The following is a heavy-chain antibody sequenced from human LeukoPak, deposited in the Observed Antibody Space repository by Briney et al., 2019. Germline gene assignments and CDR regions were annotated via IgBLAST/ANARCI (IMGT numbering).Heavy chain of an antibody. D-gene: IGHD6-13*01. CDR2: IYPDDSNT. Sequence: GESLKVSCQGSGYNFPIYWIGWVRQMPGQGLEWMGIIYPDDSNTIYGPSFQGQVTISADKSINTAYLEWSSLKASDTAIYYCARQGAAGKYYYYMDVWGKGTTVTVSS. CDR1: GYNFPIYW. J-gene: IGHJ6*03. V-gene: IGHV5-51*01. CDR3: ARQGAAGKYYYYMDV.